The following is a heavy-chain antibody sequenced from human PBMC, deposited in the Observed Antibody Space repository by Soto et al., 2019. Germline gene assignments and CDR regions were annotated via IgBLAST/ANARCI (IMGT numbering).Heavy chain of an antibody. CDR3: GRYYYDSSGYFYGMDV. Sequence: PSETLSLTCAVSGDSITSDKWWSWIRQPPGKGLQWIGEIYHSGSSKYNPSLKSRVIISVDRSKNQFSLKLRSVTAADTAVYFCGRYYYDSSGYFYGMDVWGQGTTVTVSS. V-gene: IGHV4-4*02. D-gene: IGHD3-22*01. J-gene: IGHJ6*02. CDR2: IYHSGSS. CDR1: GDSITSDKW.